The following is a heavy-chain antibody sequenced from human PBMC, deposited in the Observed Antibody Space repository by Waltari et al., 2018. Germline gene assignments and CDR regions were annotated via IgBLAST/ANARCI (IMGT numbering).Heavy chain of an antibody. CDR2: VGSGGST. CDR3: ARGSGYFFDY. V-gene: IGHV3-53*02. J-gene: IGHJ4*02. Sequence: EVQLVETGGGLIQPGGSMRLSCAASGFTVSSNYMIWVRQAPGKGLEWVATVGSGGSTYYADSVKGRFTISKDSPQNTLYLQMSSLRAEDTAVYYCARGSGYFFDYWGQGTLVTVSS. CDR1: GFTVSSNY. D-gene: IGHD1-1*01.